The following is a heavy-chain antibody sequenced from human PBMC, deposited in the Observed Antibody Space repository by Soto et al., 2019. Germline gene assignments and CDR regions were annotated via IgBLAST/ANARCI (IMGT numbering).Heavy chain of an antibody. CDR1: GGSISSSSYY. V-gene: IGHV4-39*01. Sequence: PSETLSLPCTVSGGSISSSSYYWGWICQPPGKGLEWIGSIYYSGSTYYNTSLKSRVTISVDTSKNKFSLKLSSVTAADTAVYFCARPPDSGSDPCYFDYWGQGTLVTVSS. D-gene: IGHD5-12*01. J-gene: IGHJ4*02. CDR2: IYYSGST. CDR3: ARPPDSGSDPCYFDY.